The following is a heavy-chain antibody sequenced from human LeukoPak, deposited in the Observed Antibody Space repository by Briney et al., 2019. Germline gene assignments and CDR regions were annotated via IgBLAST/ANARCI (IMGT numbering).Heavy chain of an antibody. CDR3: ARSAWSGHYTHDY. Sequence: PSETLSLTCTVSGGSISSSSYYWGWIRQPPGKGLEWIGSIYHSGSTYYNPSLKSRVTISVDTSKNQFSLKLSSVTAADTAVYYCARSAWSGHYTHDYWGQGTLVTVSS. J-gene: IGHJ4*02. CDR2: IYHSGST. D-gene: IGHD3-3*01. CDR1: GGSISSSSYY. V-gene: IGHV4-39*01.